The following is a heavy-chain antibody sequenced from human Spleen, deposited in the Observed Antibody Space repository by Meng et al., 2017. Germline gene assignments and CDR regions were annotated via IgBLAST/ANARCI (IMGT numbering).Heavy chain of an antibody. CDR2: IFQSGTT. CDR1: GGSISTKNW. J-gene: IGHJ5*02. Sequence: QGERQAAGPGLVKPSGTLALTCSVSGGSISTKNWWTWVRQPPGKGLEWIGEIFQSGTTNYNPSLKSRVTISVDKSKNNFSLKMSSVTAADTAVYYCARGGIGTVGLIWRSCFDPWGQGTLVTVSS. CDR3: ARGGIGTVGLIWRSCFDP. D-gene: IGHD6-13*01. V-gene: IGHV4-4*02.